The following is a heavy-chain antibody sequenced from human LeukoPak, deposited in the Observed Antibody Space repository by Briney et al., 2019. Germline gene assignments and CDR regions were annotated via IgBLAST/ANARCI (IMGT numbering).Heavy chain of an antibody. V-gene: IGHV1-24*01. D-gene: IGHD5-18*01. Sequence: GASVKVSCKVSGYTLTELSMHWVRQAPGKGLEWMGGFDPEDGETIYAQKFQGRVTMAEDTSTDTAYMELSSLRSEDTAVYYCAATMPGQLWLDYWGQGTLVTVSS. CDR1: GYTLTELS. J-gene: IGHJ4*02. CDR2: FDPEDGET. CDR3: AATMPGQLWLDY.